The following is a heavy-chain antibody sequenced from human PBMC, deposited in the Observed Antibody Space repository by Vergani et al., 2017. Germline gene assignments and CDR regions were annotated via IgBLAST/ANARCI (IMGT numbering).Heavy chain of an antibody. CDR2: LNPTTGHT. CDR3: ASLPGYDCWSGDHQDY. CDR1: GYIFKNYY. Sequence: VQLVQSGAEVRKPGASVTVSCTASGYIFKNYYIHWLRQAPGQAFEWMGILNPTTGHTTSAQKFMGRVHMTRDPSTDTATRTVQMTLSSLRSEDTAVYYWASLPGYDCWSGDHQDYWGQGTLVTVSS. J-gene: IGHJ4*02. D-gene: IGHD3-3*01. V-gene: IGHV1-46*02.